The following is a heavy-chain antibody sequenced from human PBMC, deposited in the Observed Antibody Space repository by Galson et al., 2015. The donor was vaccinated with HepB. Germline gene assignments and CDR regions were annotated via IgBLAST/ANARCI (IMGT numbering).Heavy chain of an antibody. Sequence: PALVKPTQTLTLTCTVSGISLKTNGVRVGWIRQPPGKALEWLARIDWDNHKPYSTSLRTRLTISQDTSKNQVVLTMTNVSPVDTATYFCARLADTFDVWGQGTVVTVSS. J-gene: IGHJ3*01. CDR2: IDWDNHK. V-gene: IGHV2-70*04. CDR3: ARLADTFDV. CDR1: GISLKTNGVR.